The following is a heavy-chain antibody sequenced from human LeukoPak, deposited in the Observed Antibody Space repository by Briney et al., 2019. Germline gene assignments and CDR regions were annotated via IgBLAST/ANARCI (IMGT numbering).Heavy chain of an antibody. CDR1: GYTFTGYY. J-gene: IGHJ4*02. V-gene: IGHV1-2*06. CDR3: ARDLDGYCSGGSCRY. D-gene: IGHD2-15*01. CDR2: INPNSGGT. Sequence: ASVKVSCKASGYTFTGYYMHWVRQAPGQGLEWMGRINPNSGGTNYAQKFQGRVTMTRGTSISTAYMELSRLRSDDTAVYYCARDLDGYCSGGSCRYWGQGTLVTVSS.